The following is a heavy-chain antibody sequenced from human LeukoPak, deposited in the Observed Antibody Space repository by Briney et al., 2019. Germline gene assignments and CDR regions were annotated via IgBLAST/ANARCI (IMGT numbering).Heavy chain of an antibody. Sequence: GGSLRLSCAASGFTFRTSWMTWVRQAPGNGLEWVAHINPDGSAKSYADSLKGRVTISRDNAENSLYLQVNTLRAEDTAVYYCATGGDGSGGPDFDYWGQGTLVTVSS. CDR2: INPDGSAK. CDR3: ATGGDGSGGPDFDY. J-gene: IGHJ4*02. D-gene: IGHD3-10*01. V-gene: IGHV3-7*03. CDR1: GFTFRTSW.